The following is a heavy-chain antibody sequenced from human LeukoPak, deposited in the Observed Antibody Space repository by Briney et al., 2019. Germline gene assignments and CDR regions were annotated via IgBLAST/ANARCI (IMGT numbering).Heavy chain of an antibody. V-gene: IGHV4-59*01. CDR3: ARGFLELSFDI. D-gene: IGHD2-21*01. J-gene: IGHJ3*02. CDR1: GGSMSSYY. CDR2: IYRIGST. Sequence: SETLSLTCSVSGGSMSSYYWSWIRQPPGKGLEWIGYIYRIGSTNYNPSLKSRVTISADTSKKHFSLKLRSVTAADTAVYYCARGFLELSFDIWGQGTMVTVSS.